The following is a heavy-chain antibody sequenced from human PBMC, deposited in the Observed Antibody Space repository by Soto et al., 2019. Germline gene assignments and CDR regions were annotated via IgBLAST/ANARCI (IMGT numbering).Heavy chain of an antibody. CDR2: TYYRSKWYN. Sequence: PSQTLSLTCAISGDTVSSNSATWNWIRQSPSRGLEWLGRTYYRSKWYNDHALSVKSRLTINPDTSKNQFSLQLNSVTPDDTAVYYCARENGAVAQAHYYYGMDVWGQGTTVTVSS. D-gene: IGHD2-8*01. V-gene: IGHV6-1*01. CDR1: GDTVSSNSAT. J-gene: IGHJ6*02. CDR3: ARENGAVAQAHYYYGMDV.